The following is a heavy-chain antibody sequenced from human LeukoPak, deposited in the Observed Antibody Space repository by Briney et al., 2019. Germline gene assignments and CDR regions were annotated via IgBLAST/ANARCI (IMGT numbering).Heavy chain of an antibody. CDR2: IWYDGSNK. V-gene: IGHV3-33*01. J-gene: IGHJ4*02. CDR1: GFTFSSYG. Sequence: PGGSLRLSCAASGFTFSSYGMHWVRQAPGKGLEWVAVIWYDGSNKYYADSVKGRFTISRDNSKNTLYLQMNSLRAEDTAVYYCARDPSGNGGGGEYYFDYWGQGTLVTVSS. CDR3: ARDPSGNGGGGEYYFDY. D-gene: IGHD1-26*01.